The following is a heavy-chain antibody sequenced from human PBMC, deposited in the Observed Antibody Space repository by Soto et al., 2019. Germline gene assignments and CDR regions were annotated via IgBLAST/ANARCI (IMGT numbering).Heavy chain of an antibody. CDR1: GFTFSSYA. CDR2: ISGSGGST. CDR3: ATNALSSLPNWFDP. D-gene: IGHD6-13*01. V-gene: IGHV3-23*01. J-gene: IGHJ5*02. Sequence: EVQLLESGGCLVQPGGSLRLSCAASGFTFSSYAMSWFRQAPGKGLEWVSAISGSGGSTYYADSVKGRFTISGDNSKNTLYLQMNSLRAEDTAVYYCATNALSSLPNWFDPWGQGTLVTVSS.